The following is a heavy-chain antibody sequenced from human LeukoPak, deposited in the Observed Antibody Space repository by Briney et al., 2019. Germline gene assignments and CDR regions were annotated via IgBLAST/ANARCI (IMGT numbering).Heavy chain of an antibody. CDR2: IYTSGST. J-gene: IGHJ4*02. CDR1: GGSINSYY. V-gene: IGHV4-4*07. Sequence: PSETLSLTCTVSGGSINSYYWSWIRQPAGKGLEWIGRIYTSGSTNYNPSLKSRVTMSVDTSKNQFSLKLSSVTAADTAVYYCARRFGYGVVGGYFDYWGQGTLVTVSS. CDR3: ARRFGYGVVGGYFDY. D-gene: IGHD4/OR15-4a*01.